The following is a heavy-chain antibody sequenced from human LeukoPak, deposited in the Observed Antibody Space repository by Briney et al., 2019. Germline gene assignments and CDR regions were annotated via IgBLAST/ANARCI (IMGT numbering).Heavy chain of an antibody. CDR2: IIPIFGTA. V-gene: IGHV1-69*06. CDR1: GGTFSSYA. D-gene: IGHD2-2*01. J-gene: IGHJ6*04. Sequence: SVKVSFKASGGTFSSYAISWVRQAPGQGLEWMGGIIPIFGTANYAQKFQGRVTITADKSTSTAYMELSSLRSEDTAVYYCAIGWRYCSSTSCYFDYYYGMDVWGKGTTVTVSS. CDR3: AIGWRYCSSTSCYFDYYYGMDV.